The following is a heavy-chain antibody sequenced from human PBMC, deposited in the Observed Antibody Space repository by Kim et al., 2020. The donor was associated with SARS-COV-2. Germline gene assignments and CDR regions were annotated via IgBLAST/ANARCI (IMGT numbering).Heavy chain of an antibody. Sequence: GGSLRLSCAASGFTFSSYAMHWVRQAPGKGLEWVAVISFDEDTKYYADSVQGRFTISRDNSESTLYLQMNSLGREDTAVYYCARVGCRGGSCYAALDYWGQGALVTVSS. CDR1: GFTFSSYA. V-gene: IGHV3-30*03. D-gene: IGHD2-15*01. CDR2: ISFDEDTK. J-gene: IGHJ4*02. CDR3: ARVGCRGGSCYAALDY.